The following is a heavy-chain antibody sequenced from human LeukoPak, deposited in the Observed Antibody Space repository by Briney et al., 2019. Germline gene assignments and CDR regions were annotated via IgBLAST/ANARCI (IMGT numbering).Heavy chain of an antibody. J-gene: IGHJ4*02. V-gene: IGHV4-59*01. CDR2: IYYSGST. Sequence: SETLSLTCTVSGGSISSYYWSWIRQPPGKGLEWIGYIYYSGSTNYNPSLKSRVTISVDTSKNQFSLKLSSVTAADTAVYYCARASSGYYGVYYFDYWGQGTLVTVSS. CDR3: ARASSGYYGVYYFDY. CDR1: GGSISSYY. D-gene: IGHD3-22*01.